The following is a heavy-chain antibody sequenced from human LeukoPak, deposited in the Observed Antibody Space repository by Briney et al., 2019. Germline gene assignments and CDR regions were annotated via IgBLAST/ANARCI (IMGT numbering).Heavy chain of an antibody. CDR1: GYIFTSYW. V-gene: IGHV5-51*01. CDR2: IHPGDSDT. D-gene: IGHD5-24*01. Sequence: GESLKISCKASGYIFTSYWIGWVRQMPGKGLEYMGIIHPGDSDTRYSPSFQGQVTISVDRSSSTAYLQWSRLKASDTAMYYCATHPGGLQSGFDNWGQGTLVTVSS. CDR3: ATHPGGLQSGFDN. J-gene: IGHJ4*02.